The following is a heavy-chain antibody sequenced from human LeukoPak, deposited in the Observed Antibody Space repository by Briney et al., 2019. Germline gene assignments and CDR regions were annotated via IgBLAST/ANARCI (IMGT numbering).Heavy chain of an antibody. V-gene: IGHV3-33*01. CDR3: ARLDYDGDFPRYYYYSGRDV. D-gene: IGHD4-17*01. J-gene: IGHJ6*02. Sequence: PGGSLRLSCAASGFTFSSYGMHWVRQAPGKGLEWVAVIWYDGSNKYYADSVKGRFTISRDNSKNTLYLQMNSLRAEDAAVYYWARLDYDGDFPRYYYYSGRDVWGQGTTVTVSS. CDR1: GFTFSSYG. CDR2: IWYDGSNK.